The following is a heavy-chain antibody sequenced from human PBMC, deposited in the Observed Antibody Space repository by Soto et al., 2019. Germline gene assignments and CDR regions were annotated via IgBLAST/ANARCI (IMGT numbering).Heavy chain of an antibody. CDR3: AKDRYSNYRRIDY. Sequence: QVQLVESGGGVVQPGRSLRLSCAASGFTFSSYGMHWVRQAPGKGLEWVAVISYDGSNKYYADSMKGRFTISRDNSKNTLSLQRNSLRAEDTAVYYCAKDRYSNYRRIDYWGQGALVTVSS. J-gene: IGHJ4*02. V-gene: IGHV3-30*18. D-gene: IGHD4-4*01. CDR1: GFTFSSYG. CDR2: ISYDGSNK.